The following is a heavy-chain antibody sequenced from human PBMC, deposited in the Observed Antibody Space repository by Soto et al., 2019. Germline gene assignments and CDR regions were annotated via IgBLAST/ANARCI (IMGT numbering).Heavy chain of an antibody. CDR2: TYYRSKWYN. D-gene: IGHD1-26*01. CDR1: VDKESRSRSS. V-gene: IGHV6-1*01. CDR3: ARDGSSGGYSLFDP. J-gene: IGHJ5*02. Sequence: HTQSITEDSRVDKESRSRSSSNHYKQYPSRGLEWLGRTYYRSKWYNDYAVSVKSRITINPDTSKNQFSLQLNSVTPEDTAVYFCARDGSSGGYSLFDPLLHGTLVPVSS.